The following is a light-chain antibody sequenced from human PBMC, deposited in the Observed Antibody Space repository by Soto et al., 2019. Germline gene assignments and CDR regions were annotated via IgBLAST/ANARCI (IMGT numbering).Light chain of an antibody. CDR2: KAS. CDR1: QSISSW. Sequence: DIQMTQSPSTLSASVGDRVTITCRASQSISSWLAWYQQKPVKAPKLLIYKASSLESGVPSRFSGSGSGTELTLTISSLQPDDFATYYCQQYNSYSRTFGQGTKVEIK. V-gene: IGKV1-5*03. CDR3: QQYNSYSRT. J-gene: IGKJ1*01.